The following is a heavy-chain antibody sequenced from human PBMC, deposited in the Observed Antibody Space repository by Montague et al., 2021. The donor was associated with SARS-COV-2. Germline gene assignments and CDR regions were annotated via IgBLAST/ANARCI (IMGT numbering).Heavy chain of an antibody. J-gene: IGHJ6*02. CDR2: IYYSGST. D-gene: IGHD2-2*01. CDR3: ARTPAVYVVVVPAARCHLDF. Sequence: TLSLTCTVSGGSISSGGYYWSWIRQHPGKGLEWIGYIYYSGSTYYXPSLKSRVTISVDTSKNQFSLKLSSVTAADTAVYYCARTPAVYVVVVPAARCHLDFWGQGTTVTVSS. CDR1: GGSISSGGYY. V-gene: IGHV4-31*03.